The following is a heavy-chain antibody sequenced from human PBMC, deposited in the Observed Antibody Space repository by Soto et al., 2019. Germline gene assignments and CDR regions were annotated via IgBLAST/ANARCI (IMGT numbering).Heavy chain of an antibody. D-gene: IGHD6-19*01. CDR3: ARGRTVSGVFDY. CDR2: ITPILGTA. J-gene: IGHJ4*02. V-gene: IGHV1-69*11. Sequence: QVQLVQSGAEVKKPGSSVKVSCKASGGTLSSYGINWVRQAPGQGLEWMGGITPILGTAYYAQNCQGIVTITADESTSTVYMELSSLRSDDTAIYYCARGRTVSGVFDYWGQGTLLTVSS. CDR1: GGTLSSYG.